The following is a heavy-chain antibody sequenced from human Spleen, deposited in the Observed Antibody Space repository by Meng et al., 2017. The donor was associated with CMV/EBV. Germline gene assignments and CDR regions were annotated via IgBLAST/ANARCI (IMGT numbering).Heavy chain of an antibody. J-gene: IGHJ4*02. D-gene: IGHD4-17*01. Sequence: ESLKISCAASGFTFSGYAMHWVRQAPGKGLEWIGEINHSGSTNYNPSLKSRVTISVDTSKNQFSLKLSSVTAADTAVYYCAGHLRYFDYWGQGTLVTVSS. CDR1: GFTFSGYA. CDR3: AGHLRYFDY. CDR2: INHSGST. V-gene: IGHV4-34*08.